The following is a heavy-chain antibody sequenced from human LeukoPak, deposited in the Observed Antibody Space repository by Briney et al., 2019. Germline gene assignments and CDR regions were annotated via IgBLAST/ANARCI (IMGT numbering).Heavy chain of an antibody. CDR1: GFTFSSYG. CDR2: ISSTGGTI. Sequence: GGSLRLSCAASGFTFSSYGMNWVRQAPGKGLEWVSFISSTGGTIYYAGAVKGRFTVSRDNAKNSLLLQMNSLRAEDTALYYCARGYSRAAFDIWGQGTMVTVSS. J-gene: IGHJ3*02. V-gene: IGHV3-48*01. D-gene: IGHD2-15*01. CDR3: ARGYSRAAFDI.